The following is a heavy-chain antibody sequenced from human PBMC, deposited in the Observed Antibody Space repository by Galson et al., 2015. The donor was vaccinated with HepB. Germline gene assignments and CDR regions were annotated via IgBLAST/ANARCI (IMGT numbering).Heavy chain of an antibody. Sequence: SVKVSCKASGGTFTIYHISWVRQAPGQGLEWMGGIIPMFGIANYAQKIQGRVTVTADESTNTAYMELSGRRSEDTAVYYCAAAGNTMPTLGLRFDSWGQGTLVTVSS. V-gene: IGHV1-69*13. CDR3: AAAGNTMPTLGLRFDS. J-gene: IGHJ4*02. D-gene: IGHD6-13*01. CDR1: GGTFTIYH. CDR2: IIPMFGIA.